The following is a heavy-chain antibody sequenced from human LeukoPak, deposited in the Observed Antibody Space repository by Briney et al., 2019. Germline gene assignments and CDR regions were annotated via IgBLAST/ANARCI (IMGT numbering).Heavy chain of an antibody. J-gene: IGHJ3*02. CDR2: INNSGST. CDR1: GGSFSGYY. D-gene: IGHD1-26*01. Sequence: PSETLSLTCAVYGGSFSGYYWSWIRQPPGKGLEWIGEINNSGSTNYNPSLKSRVNISVDTSKNQFSLKVNSVTAADTALYYCARKWELHAFDIWGQETMVTVSS. V-gene: IGHV4-34*01. CDR3: ARKWELHAFDI.